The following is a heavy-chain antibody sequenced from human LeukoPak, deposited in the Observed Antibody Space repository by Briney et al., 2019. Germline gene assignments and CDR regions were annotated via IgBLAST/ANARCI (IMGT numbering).Heavy chain of an antibody. V-gene: IGHV3-66*02. D-gene: IGHD5-18*01. CDR1: GFTVSDNY. CDR2: IYSGGST. CDR3: ARRPTAMANHFDY. Sequence: GGFLRLSCAASGFTVSDNYMTWVRQAPGKGLEWVSVIYSGGSTYYADSVKGRFTISRDSSENTLYLQMNSLRPEDTAVYYCARRPTAMANHFDYWGQGTLVTVSS. J-gene: IGHJ4*02.